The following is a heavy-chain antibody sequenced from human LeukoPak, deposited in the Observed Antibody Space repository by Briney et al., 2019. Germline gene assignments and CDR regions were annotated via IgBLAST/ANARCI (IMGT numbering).Heavy chain of an antibody. CDR1: GGTFSSYA. J-gene: IGHJ3*02. Sequence: ASVKVSCKASGGTFSSYAISWVRQAPGQGLEWMGRIIPSLGIANYAQKFQGRVTITADKSTSTAYMELSSLRSEDTAVYYCARPRTDDYVWGDAFDIWGQGTMVTVSS. V-gene: IGHV1-69*04. D-gene: IGHD3-16*01. CDR3: ARPRTDDYVWGDAFDI. CDR2: IIPSLGIA.